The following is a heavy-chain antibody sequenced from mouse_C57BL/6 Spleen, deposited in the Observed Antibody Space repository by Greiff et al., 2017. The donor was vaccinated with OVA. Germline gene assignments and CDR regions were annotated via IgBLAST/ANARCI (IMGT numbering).Heavy chain of an antibody. J-gene: IGHJ2*01. CDR3: ARRHYGSSFYFDY. D-gene: IGHD1-1*01. CDR2: IYPRDGST. V-gene: IGHV1-78*01. Sequence: VQLQQSDAELVKPGASVKISCKVSGYTFTDHTIHWMKQRPEQGLEWIGYIYPRDGSTKYNEKFKGKATLTADKSSSTAYMQLNSLTSEDAAVYFCARRHYGSSFYFDYWGQGTTLTVAS. CDR1: GYTFTDHT.